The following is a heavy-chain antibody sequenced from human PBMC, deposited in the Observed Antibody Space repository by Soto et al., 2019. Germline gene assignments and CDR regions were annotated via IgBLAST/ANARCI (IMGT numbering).Heavy chain of an antibody. CDR1: GFTFSSYA. CDR3: ARRSSGWYFVY. CDR2: ISGSGGRT. J-gene: IGHJ4*02. D-gene: IGHD6-19*01. V-gene: IGHV3-23*01. Sequence: EVQLLESGGGLVQPGGSLRLSCAASGFTFSSYAMSWVRQAPGKGLDWVSAISGSGGRTYHADSVKGRFTISRDNSKNAVYLQMTGVRAEDTAVYYGARRSSGWYFVYWGQGTLVTVSS.